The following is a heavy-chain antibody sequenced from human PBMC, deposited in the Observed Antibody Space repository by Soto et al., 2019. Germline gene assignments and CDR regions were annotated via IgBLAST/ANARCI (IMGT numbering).Heavy chain of an antibody. CDR3: AKSITARTFDY. CDR2: IYSGGST. J-gene: IGHJ4*02. Sequence: GGSLRLSCAASGFTVSSNYMSWVRQAPGKGLEWVSVIYSGGSTYYADSVKGRFTISRDNSKNTLYLQMNSLRAEDTAVYYCAKSITARTFDYWGKGARVTVSS. V-gene: IGHV3-53*01. D-gene: IGHD6-6*01. CDR1: GFTVSSNY.